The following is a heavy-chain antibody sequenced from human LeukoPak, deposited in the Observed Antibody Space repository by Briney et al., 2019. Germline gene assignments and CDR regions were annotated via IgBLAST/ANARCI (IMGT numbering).Heavy chain of an antibody. CDR1: DGSISSSSYY. D-gene: IGHD3-22*01. CDR2: IYYSGST. CDR3: ARPNYYDSSGYWS. Sequence: SETLSLTCTVSDGSISSSSYYWGWIRQPPGKGLEWIGSIYYSGSTYYNPSLKSRVTISVDTSKNQFSLKLSSVTAADTAVYYCARPNYYDSSGYWSWGQGTLVTVSS. J-gene: IGHJ4*02. V-gene: IGHV4-39*01.